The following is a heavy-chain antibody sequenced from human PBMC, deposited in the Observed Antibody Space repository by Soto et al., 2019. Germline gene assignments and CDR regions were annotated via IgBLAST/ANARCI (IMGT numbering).Heavy chain of an antibody. D-gene: IGHD2-21*02. CDR2: ISWNSGTI. Sequence: EVQVVESGGGLVQPGRSLRLSCAASGFSFDDYAMHWVRQAPGKGLEWVSGISWNSGTIGYADSVKGRFTISRDNAKNSLYLEMNSLRAGDTALYYFAKSTGGTANGMGVWGQGTTVTVSS. CDR3: AKSTGGTANGMGV. V-gene: IGHV3-9*01. J-gene: IGHJ6*02. CDR1: GFSFDDYA.